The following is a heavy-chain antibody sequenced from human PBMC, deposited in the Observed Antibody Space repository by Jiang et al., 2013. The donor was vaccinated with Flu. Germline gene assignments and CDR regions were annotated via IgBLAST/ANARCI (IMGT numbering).Heavy chain of an antibody. V-gene: IGHV1-69*06. CDR2: MNPSFGTT. CDR1: GDTFANYG. D-gene: IGHD4-17*01. Sequence: QSGSELKEPGSSVKVSCKASGDTFANYGITWVRQAPGQGLEWVGGMNPSFGTTYYAQRLQGRVMITADKPTSTVYMELSSLRSDDTAIYYCARVKDDYGNFANWFDPWGQGTLVTVSS. CDR3: ARVKDDYGNFANWFDP. J-gene: IGHJ5*02.